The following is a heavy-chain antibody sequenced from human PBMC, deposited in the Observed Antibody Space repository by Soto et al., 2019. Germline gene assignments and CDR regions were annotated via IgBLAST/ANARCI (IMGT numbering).Heavy chain of an antibody. D-gene: IGHD3-22*01. V-gene: IGHV3-33*01. Sequence: HVQLVESGGGVVQPGRSLRLSCVASGFTFTSSMHWVRQAPGKGLEWVAVVWFDGNNKYYADSVKGRFTISRDNSKNTLYLQMNSLRVEDTAVYYCVRGAPRYDSSGTNFDYWGQGTLVTVSS. CDR1: GFTFTSS. CDR3: VRGAPRYDSSGTNFDY. J-gene: IGHJ4*02. CDR2: VWFDGNNK.